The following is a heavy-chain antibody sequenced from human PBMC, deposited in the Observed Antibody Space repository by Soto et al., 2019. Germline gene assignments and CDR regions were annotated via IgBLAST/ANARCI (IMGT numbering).Heavy chain of an antibody. Sequence: SATLSLTCTVSGGSISSGYHWAWIRQPPWMRLEWVASIFRTGTTYYNPSVAIRFTISVDASRNQFSLKLTSVPAADSAVYYCARDARPRYSSSWFNWFDPWGQGTLVTVSS. V-gene: IGHV4-38-2*02. D-gene: IGHD6-13*01. J-gene: IGHJ5*02. CDR2: IFRTGTT. CDR3: ARDARPRYSSSWFNWFDP. CDR1: GGSISSGYH.